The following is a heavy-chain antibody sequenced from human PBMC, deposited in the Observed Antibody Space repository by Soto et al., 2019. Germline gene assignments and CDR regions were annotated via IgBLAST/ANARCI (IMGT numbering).Heavy chain of an antibody. V-gene: IGHV3-23*01. CDR3: ARSVMPYNWSD. CDR2: ISGSGEMT. Sequence: EVQLLESGGDLVQPGGSLRLSCAASGFTFRGDAMSWVRQAPGKGLEWVSSISGSGEMTHYADSVKGRFTISRDNAKNTLYLQRERLRAEDTALYYCARSVMPYNWSDWGQGALVTVSS. J-gene: IGHJ4*02. CDR1: GFTFRGDA. D-gene: IGHD1-20*01.